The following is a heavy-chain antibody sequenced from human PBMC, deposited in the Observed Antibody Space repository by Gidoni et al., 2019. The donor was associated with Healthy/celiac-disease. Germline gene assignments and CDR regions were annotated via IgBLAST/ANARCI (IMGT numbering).Heavy chain of an antibody. V-gene: IGHV3-48*03. CDR2: ISSSGSTI. CDR3: ARDSGDDWFDP. Sequence: EVQLVESGGGLVQPGGSLRLSCAASGFTFSSYEMNWVRQAPGKGLEWVSYISSSGSTIYYADSVKGRFTISRDNAKNSLYLQMNSLRAEDTAVYYCARDSGDDWFDPWGQGTLVTVPS. D-gene: IGHD3-10*01. CDR1: GFTFSSYE. J-gene: IGHJ5*02.